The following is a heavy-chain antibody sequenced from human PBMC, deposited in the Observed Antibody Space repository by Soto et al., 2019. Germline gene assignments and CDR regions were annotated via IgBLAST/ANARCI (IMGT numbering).Heavy chain of an antibody. Sequence: QVQLVQSGPELKKPGASVKVSCKTSGYSFYNSGFSWVRQAPGQGLEWMGWISVYSGYAHYAQKFQGRVIMTADTFTSTSYMELRGLRSDDTAMYYCSKNGTTWFAAWGQGTLVTVSS. CDR3: SKNGTTWFAA. J-gene: IGHJ5*02. D-gene: IGHD1-1*01. CDR2: ISVYSGYA. V-gene: IGHV1-18*01. CDR1: GYSFYNSG.